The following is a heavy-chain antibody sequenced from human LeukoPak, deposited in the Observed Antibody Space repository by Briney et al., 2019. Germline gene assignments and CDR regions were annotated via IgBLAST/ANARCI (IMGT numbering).Heavy chain of an antibody. Sequence: GASVKVSCKASGYTFTSYNINWVRQAPGQGLEWMGWINPNSGGTNYAQKFQGRVTMTRDTSISTAYMELSRLRSDDTAVYYCARGSIADYWGQGNLVTVSS. D-gene: IGHD3-10*01. CDR1: GYTFTSYN. CDR2: INPNSGGT. V-gene: IGHV1-2*02. CDR3: ARGSIADY. J-gene: IGHJ4*02.